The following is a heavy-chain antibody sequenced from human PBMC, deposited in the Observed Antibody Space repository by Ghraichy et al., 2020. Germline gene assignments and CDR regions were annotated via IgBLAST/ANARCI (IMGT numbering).Heavy chain of an antibody. CDR2: VSGHNHYT. Sequence: ASVKVSCKASGYTFTSYGISWVRQAPGQGLQWMGWVSGHNHYTNYAQKLQGRVTMTTDTSTSTAYMELRSLTSDDSAVYYCARKGAVDFDYWGQGTLVTVSS. CDR3: ARKGAVDFDY. J-gene: IGHJ4*02. V-gene: IGHV1-18*01. CDR1: GYTFTSYG. D-gene: IGHD3-16*01.